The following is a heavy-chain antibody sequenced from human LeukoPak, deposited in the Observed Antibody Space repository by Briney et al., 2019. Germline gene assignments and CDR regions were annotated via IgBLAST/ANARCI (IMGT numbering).Heavy chain of an antibody. V-gene: IGHV3-23*01. CDR1: GFTFSSYA. Sequence: PGGSLRLSCAASGFTFSSYAMSWVRQAPGKGLEWVSAISGSGGSTYYADSVKGRFTISRDNSKNTLYLQMNSLRAEDTAVYYCAKVRKEWELSYYFDYWGQGTLVTVSS. D-gene: IGHD1-26*01. J-gene: IGHJ4*02. CDR3: AKVRKEWELSYYFDY. CDR2: ISGSGGST.